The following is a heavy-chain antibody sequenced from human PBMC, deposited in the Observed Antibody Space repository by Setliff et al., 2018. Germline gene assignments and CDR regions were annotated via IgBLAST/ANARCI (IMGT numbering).Heavy chain of an antibody. CDR1: GFTFTYFG. J-gene: IGHJ4*02. CDR2: ISGHNGKT. V-gene: IGHV1-18*01. D-gene: IGHD3-22*01. Sequence: ASVKVSCKASGFTFTYFGISWVRLAPGQGLEWMGWISGHNGKTMYARKFQDRVVMTTDTDTGTAYMDLRSLRSDDTAMYYRARINFYDSTAYYYAPHYWGQGTLVTVSS. CDR3: ARINFYDSTAYYYAPHY.